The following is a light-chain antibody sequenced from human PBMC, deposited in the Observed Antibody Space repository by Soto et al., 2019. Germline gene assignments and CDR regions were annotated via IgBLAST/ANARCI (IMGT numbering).Light chain of an antibody. CDR2: GAS. Sequence: EIVLTQSPGTLSLSPGARATLSCRASQSISRNFLAWYQQKPGQAPRLLIYGASSRATGIPDRFSGSESGADFTLTISRLEPEDFAVYYCQEYGDDGSPWTFGQETNVEIK. J-gene: IGKJ1*01. CDR1: QSISRNF. CDR3: QEYGDDGSPWT. V-gene: IGKV3-20*01.